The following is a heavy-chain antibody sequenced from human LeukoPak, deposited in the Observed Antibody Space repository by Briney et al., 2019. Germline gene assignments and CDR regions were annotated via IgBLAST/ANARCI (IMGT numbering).Heavy chain of an antibody. D-gene: IGHD2-21*01. CDR1: GSTFDDYA. CDR3: ARDAHFGGVFDI. V-gene: IGHV3-20*04. Sequence: RSGGSLRLSCAASGSTFDDYAMSWVRQAPGKGLEWVSGINWNGGSTGYVDSVKGRFAISRDNAKTSLYLQMNRLRGEDTALYYCARDAHFGGVFDIWGQGTMVTVSS. CDR2: INWNGGST. J-gene: IGHJ3*02.